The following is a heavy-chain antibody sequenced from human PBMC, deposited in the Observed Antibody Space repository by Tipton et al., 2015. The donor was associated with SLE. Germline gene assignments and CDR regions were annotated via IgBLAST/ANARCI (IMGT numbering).Heavy chain of an antibody. CDR1: GGSISSGSYY. J-gene: IGHJ5*02. CDR3: ARGSKSMVRGVNNWFDP. CDR2: IYTSGST. D-gene: IGHD3-10*01. V-gene: IGHV4-61*09. Sequence: TLSLTCTVSGGSISSGSYYWSWIRQPAGKGLEWIGYIYTSGSTNYNPSLKSRVTISVDTSKNQFSLKLSSVTAADTAVYYCARGSKSMVRGVNNWFDPWGQGTLVTVSS.